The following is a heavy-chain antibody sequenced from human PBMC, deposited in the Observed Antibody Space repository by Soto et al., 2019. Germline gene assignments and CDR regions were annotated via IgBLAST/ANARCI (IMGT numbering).Heavy chain of an antibody. CDR2: INPNSGGI. Sequence: GASVKVSCKASGYTFTGYYMHWVRQAPGQGLEWMGWINPNSGGINYAQKFQGWVTMTRDTSISTAYMELSRLRSDETAVYYCARGRLSWLVSFYYYGMDVWGQGTTVTVSS. CDR1: GYTFTGYY. V-gene: IGHV1-2*04. CDR3: ARGRLSWLVSFYYYGMDV. J-gene: IGHJ6*02. D-gene: IGHD6-19*01.